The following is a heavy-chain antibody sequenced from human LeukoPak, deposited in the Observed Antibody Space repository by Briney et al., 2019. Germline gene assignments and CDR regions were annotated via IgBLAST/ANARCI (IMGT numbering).Heavy chain of an antibody. D-gene: IGHD2-15*01. CDR1: GFTFSSYA. J-gene: IGHJ4*02. Sequence: GGSLRLSCAASGFTFSSYAMSWVRQAPGKGLEWVSAISGSGGSTYYADSVKGRFTISRDNSKNTLYLQMNSLRAEDTAVYYXXXXXXXPTRGLRFDYWGQGTLVTVSS. CDR2: ISGSGGST. CDR3: XXXXXXPTRGLRFDY. V-gene: IGHV3-23*01.